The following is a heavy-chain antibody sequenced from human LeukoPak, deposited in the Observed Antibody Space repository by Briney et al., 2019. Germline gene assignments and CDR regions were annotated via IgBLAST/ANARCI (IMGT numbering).Heavy chain of an antibody. CDR2: VYYSGST. Sequence: SETLSLTCSVSGGSISNYYWNWIRQPPGKGLEWIGYVYYSGSTNYNPSLKSRVTISVDTSKNQFSLKLRSVTAADTAVYYCARDRKQWLRGPFDPWGQGTLVTVSS. D-gene: IGHD6-19*01. CDR3: ARDRKQWLRGPFDP. CDR1: GGSISNYY. J-gene: IGHJ5*02. V-gene: IGHV4-59*01.